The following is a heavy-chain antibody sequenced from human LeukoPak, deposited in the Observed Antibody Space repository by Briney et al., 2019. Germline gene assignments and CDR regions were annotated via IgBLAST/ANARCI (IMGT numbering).Heavy chain of an antibody. D-gene: IGHD7-27*01. V-gene: IGHV4-61*01. CDR2: IYYSGST. CDR3: ARERSDWGYFD. CDR1: GGSISSISSNNYH. Sequence: SETLSLTCIVSGGSISSISSNNYHWGWIRQPPGKGLEWIGYIYYSGSTNYNPSLKSRVTISVDTSKNQFSLKLSSVTAADTAVYYCARERSDWGYFDWGQGTLVTVSS. J-gene: IGHJ4*02.